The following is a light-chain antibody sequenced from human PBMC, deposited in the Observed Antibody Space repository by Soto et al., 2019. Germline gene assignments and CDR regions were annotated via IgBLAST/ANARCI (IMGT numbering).Light chain of an antibody. CDR3: QHYSGYST. CDR1: QSISTW. Sequence: DIQMTQSPSTLSASVGDRVTITCRASQSISTWLAWYQQKPGKAPKLLIYGASSLESGVPSRFSGSGSGTEFTLTINSLQPGDFATYYCQHYSGYSTFGQGTKVDIK. CDR2: GAS. J-gene: IGKJ1*01. V-gene: IGKV1-5*01.